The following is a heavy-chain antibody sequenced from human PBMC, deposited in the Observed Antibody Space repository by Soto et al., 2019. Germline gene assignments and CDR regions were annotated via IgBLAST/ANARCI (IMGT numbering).Heavy chain of an antibody. CDR3: VRGACDGERCDRFPAFDY. Sequence: QVLLQESGPGLVMPSETLSLTCTVSGGSVSTAGHYWSWIRHRPGKGLQWIGYIYGGGSTFYTPSLNGRVSLSVDASKNQFSLKMTSVSATDTAVYYCVRGACDGERCDRFPAFDYWGQGTLVTVSS. CDR1: GGSVSTAGHY. V-gene: IGHV4-30-4*01. J-gene: IGHJ4*02. CDR2: IYGGGST. D-gene: IGHD2-21*01.